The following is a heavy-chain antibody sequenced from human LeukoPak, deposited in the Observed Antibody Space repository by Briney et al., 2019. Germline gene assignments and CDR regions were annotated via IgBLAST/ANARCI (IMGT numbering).Heavy chain of an antibody. D-gene: IGHD1-26*01. CDR1: GFTFGNYA. Sequence: PGESLRLSCTASGFTFGNYAVTWVRQAPGKGLEWVGYIRSKPYGGTAEYAASVQGRFTISRDDSKAIAYLEMNSLKTEDTAAYYCSRYGFVGADFDYWGRGTLVTVSS. V-gene: IGHV3-49*04. J-gene: IGHJ4*02. CDR3: SRYGFVGADFDY. CDR2: IRSKPYGGTA.